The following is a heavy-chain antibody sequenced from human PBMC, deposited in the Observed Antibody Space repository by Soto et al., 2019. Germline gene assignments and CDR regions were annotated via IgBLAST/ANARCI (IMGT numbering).Heavy chain of an antibody. CDR1: GYSFSGYL. J-gene: IGHJ6*03. V-gene: IGHV1-2*04. D-gene: IGHD3-3*01. Sequence: LVKLSCKASGYSFSGYLIHWLRLAPGQGLEWMGWINPNSGGTNYAQKFQGWVTMTRDTSISTAYMELSRLRSDDTAVYYCARGGPGYYDFWSGYYSHYMDVWGKGTTVTVSS. CDR2: INPNSGGT. CDR3: ARGGPGYYDFWSGYYSHYMDV.